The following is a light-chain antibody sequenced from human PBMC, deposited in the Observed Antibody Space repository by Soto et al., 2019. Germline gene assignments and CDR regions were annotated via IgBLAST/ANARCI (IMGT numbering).Light chain of an antibody. CDR3: QQYTNWPPWT. Sequence: EIGMIQSPATLSVSPGERATLSCRASQSVSSNLAWYQQKPGQAPRLLIYGASTRATGIPARFSGSGSGTEFTLTISSLQSEDFAVYYCQQYTNWPPWTFGQGTKVDIK. CDR1: QSVSSN. J-gene: IGKJ1*01. V-gene: IGKV3-15*01. CDR2: GAS.